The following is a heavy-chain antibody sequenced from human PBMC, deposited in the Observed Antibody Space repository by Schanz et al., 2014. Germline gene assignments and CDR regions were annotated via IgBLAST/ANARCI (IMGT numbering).Heavy chain of an antibody. CDR2: IHHIGST. J-gene: IGHJ4*01. V-gene: IGHV4-31*03. D-gene: IGHD5-18*01. CDR1: AGPINSGPYS. Sequence: QVQLQESGPGLVKPSETLILTCNVSAGPINSGPYSWSWVRQHPGKGLEWIGGIHHIGSTYHNPSLRSRLTISLDASRNLFSLRLTSVSAADTAVYYCARARGYNYGLFDYWGLGTLVTVSS. CDR3: ARARGYNYGLFDY.